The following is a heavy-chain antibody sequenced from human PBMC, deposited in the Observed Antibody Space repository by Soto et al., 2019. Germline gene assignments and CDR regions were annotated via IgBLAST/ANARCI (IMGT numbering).Heavy chain of an antibody. CDR3: ARWFLGDIVVVPAARVDTYYYYGMDV. V-gene: IGHV1-69*13. D-gene: IGHD2-2*01. J-gene: IGHJ6*02. CDR2: IIPIFGTA. CDR1: GGTFSSYA. Sequence: ASVKVSCKASGGTFSSYAISWVRQAPGQGLEWMGGIIPIFGTANYAQKFQGRVTITADESTSTAYMELSSLRSEDTAVYYCARWFLGDIVVVPAARVDTYYYYGMDVWGQGTTVTVSS.